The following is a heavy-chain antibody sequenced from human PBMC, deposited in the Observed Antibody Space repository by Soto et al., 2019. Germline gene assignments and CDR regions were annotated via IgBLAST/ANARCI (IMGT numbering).Heavy chain of an antibody. CDR1: GGTINSGAYY. J-gene: IGHJ5*02. CDR3: ARQNTGHNWFGP. V-gene: IGHV4-39*01. CDR2: IYYSGTT. D-gene: IGHD4-17*01. Sequence: QLQLQESGPGLVKPSETLSRTCTVSGGTINSGAYYWGWIRQSPGKGLEWIGSIYYSGTTYYNPSLESRVTMSVDTSKNQFSLKLSSVTAADTTVYYCARQNTGHNWFGPWGQGTLVTVSS.